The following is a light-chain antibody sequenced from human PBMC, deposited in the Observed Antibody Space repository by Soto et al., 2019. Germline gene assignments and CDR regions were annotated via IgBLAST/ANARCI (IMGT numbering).Light chain of an antibody. CDR2: DVS. V-gene: IGLV2-14*03. Sequence: SVLTQPASVSGSPGQSITISCTGTSSDVGAYNYVSWYQHLPGKAPKLMIYDVSNRPSGVSNRFSGSNSDNTASLTISGLQAEDEADYYCSSYAGSNTLYVFGTGTKLTVL. J-gene: IGLJ1*01. CDR1: SSDVGAYNY. CDR3: SSYAGSNTLYV.